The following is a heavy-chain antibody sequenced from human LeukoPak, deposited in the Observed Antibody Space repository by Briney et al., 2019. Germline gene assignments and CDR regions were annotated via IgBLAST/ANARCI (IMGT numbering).Heavy chain of an antibody. V-gene: IGHV1-18*04. CDR2: ISTYNGNT. Sequence: GASVKVSCKGSGYNFDRYGVNWVRQAPGQGLEWVGWISTYNGNTFYAQKFEGRVSMTTDISTNTVYMDLRSLRSDDTAVYYCARDLEHCRNIICSNSAYWGQGTLVTVSS. CDR3: ARDLEHCRNIICSNSAY. J-gene: IGHJ4*02. D-gene: IGHD2-2*01. CDR1: GYNFDRYG.